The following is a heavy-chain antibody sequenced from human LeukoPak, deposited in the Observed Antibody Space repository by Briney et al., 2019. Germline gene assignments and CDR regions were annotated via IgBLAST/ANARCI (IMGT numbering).Heavy chain of an antibody. D-gene: IGHD3-22*01. J-gene: IGHJ4*02. CDR3: AREVVGYYYDSSGYYSDYFDY. CDR2: IYYSGST. Sequence: PSETLSLTCTVSGGSISSYYWSWIRQPPGKGLEWIGYIYYSGSTNYNPSLKSRVTISVDTSKNQFSLKLSSVTAAGTAVYYCAREVVGYYYDSSGYYSDYFDYWGQGTLVTVSS. V-gene: IGHV4-59*01. CDR1: GGSISSYY.